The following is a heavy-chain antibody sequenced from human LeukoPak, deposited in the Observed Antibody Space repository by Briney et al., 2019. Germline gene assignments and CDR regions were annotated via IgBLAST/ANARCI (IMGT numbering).Heavy chain of an antibody. Sequence: GGSLRLSCAASGXTFSSSEMNWVRQAPGKGLEWVSYIGSSDTTVHYADSVEGRFTISRDNAKNSLYLQMNSLRAEDTAIYYCARLTVTTKDAFDIWGQGRMVIVSS. D-gene: IGHD4-17*01. V-gene: IGHV3-48*03. J-gene: IGHJ3*02. CDR2: IGSSDTTV. CDR1: GXTFSSSE. CDR3: ARLTVTTKDAFDI.